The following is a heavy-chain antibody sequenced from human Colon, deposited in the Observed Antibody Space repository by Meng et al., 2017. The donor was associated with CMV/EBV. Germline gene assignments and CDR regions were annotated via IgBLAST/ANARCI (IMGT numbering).Heavy chain of an antibody. CDR2: ISTYNGNT. CDR1: GYTFNSYP. Sequence: QVQLVQSGAEVKKPGASVKVPCTASGYTFNSYPISWVRQAPGQGLEWMGWISTYNGNTNDAQKFQGRLTLTTDTTTSTAYMELRGLRSDDTAVYYCAREKATVTTFMLLYWGLGTLVTVSS. D-gene: IGHD4-17*01. J-gene: IGHJ4*02. CDR3: AREKATVTTFMLLY. V-gene: IGHV1-18*01.